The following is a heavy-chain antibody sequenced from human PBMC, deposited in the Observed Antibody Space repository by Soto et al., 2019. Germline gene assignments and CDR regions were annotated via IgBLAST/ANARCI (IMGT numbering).Heavy chain of an antibody. J-gene: IGHJ4*02. Sequence: QVQLVQSGAEVKKPGASVKVSCKASGYTFTSYAMHWVRQAPGQRLEWMGWINAGNGNTKYSQKFQGRVTITRDTSASTAYMELSSLRSEGTAVYYCAGGDPAAAYFDYWGQGTLVTVSS. CDR3: AGGDPAAAYFDY. D-gene: IGHD2-2*01. CDR2: INAGNGNT. V-gene: IGHV1-3*01. CDR1: GYTFTSYA.